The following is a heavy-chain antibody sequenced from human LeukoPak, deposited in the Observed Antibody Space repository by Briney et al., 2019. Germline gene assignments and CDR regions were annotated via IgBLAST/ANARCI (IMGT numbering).Heavy chain of an antibody. CDR1: GGSFSGYY. CDR2: INHSGST. Sequence: PSETLSLTCAVYGGSFSGYYWSWIRRPPGKGLEWIGVINHSGSTNYNPSLKSRVTISVDTSKNQFSLKLSSVTAADTAVYYCARRTDYYGSGSYWYYYYMDVWGKGTTVTISS. CDR3: ARRTDYYGSGSYWYYYYMDV. D-gene: IGHD3-10*01. V-gene: IGHV4-34*01. J-gene: IGHJ6*03.